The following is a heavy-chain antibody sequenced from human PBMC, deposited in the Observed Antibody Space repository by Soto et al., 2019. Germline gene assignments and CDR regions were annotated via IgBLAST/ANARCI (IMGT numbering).Heavy chain of an antibody. CDR3: TRGGAYIYGPQYD. V-gene: IGHV3-74*01. CDR1: GFSFSGYW. Sequence: EVQLVESGGGLVQPGGSLRLSCATSGFSFSGYWIHWVRQAPGKGLVWVSHINGDGSSTNYADSVKGRFTISRDYAKNTLYLQMDSLRVEDTAVYYCTRGGAYIYGPQYDWGQGTLVTVSS. D-gene: IGHD5-18*01. J-gene: IGHJ4*02. CDR2: INGDGSST.